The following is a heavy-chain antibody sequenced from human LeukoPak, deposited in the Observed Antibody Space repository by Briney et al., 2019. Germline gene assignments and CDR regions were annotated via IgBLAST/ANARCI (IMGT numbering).Heavy chain of an antibody. CDR1: GGSFSGYY. CDR2: INHSGST. Sequence: SETLSLTCSVYGGSFSGYYWSWIRQPPGKGLEWIGEINHSGSTNYNPSLKSRVTVSVDTSKNQFSLKLSSVTAADTAVYYCARESRVIWFGELLPYYFDSWGQGTLVTVSS. V-gene: IGHV4-34*01. D-gene: IGHD3-10*01. CDR3: ARESRVIWFGELLPYYFDS. J-gene: IGHJ4*02.